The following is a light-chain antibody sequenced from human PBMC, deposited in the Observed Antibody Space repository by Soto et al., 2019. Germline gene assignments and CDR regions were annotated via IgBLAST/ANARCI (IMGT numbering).Light chain of an antibody. CDR1: QSISDS. J-gene: IGKJ1*01. CDR3: QHSTSHSDA. CDR2: DAS. Sequence: DIQMTQSPSTLSASVGDRVTITVGASQSISDSLAWYQQKPGKAPYLLISDASNLERGVPSRFSGSGSGTEFTLTISSLQPDDFATYYCQHSTSHSDAFGQRTKVAIK. V-gene: IGKV1-5*01.